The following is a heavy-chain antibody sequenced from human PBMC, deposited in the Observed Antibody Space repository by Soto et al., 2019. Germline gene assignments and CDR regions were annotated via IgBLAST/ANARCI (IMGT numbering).Heavy chain of an antibody. V-gene: IGHV2-5*01. CDR2: IHCNDDK. Sequence: SGPTLANPTRTRTLLCTFSGFSLSTTGVGVGWIRQPPRKALEWVALIHCNDDKRSRPSLKIRLTITKDNSKNQVVFTLTNMDPGDIVLYYCSLRCSTGTAHLSFDYRGQGILVTL. J-gene: IGHJ4*02. D-gene: IGHD2-21*02. CDR3: SLRCSTGTAHLSFDY. CDR1: GFSLSTTGVG.